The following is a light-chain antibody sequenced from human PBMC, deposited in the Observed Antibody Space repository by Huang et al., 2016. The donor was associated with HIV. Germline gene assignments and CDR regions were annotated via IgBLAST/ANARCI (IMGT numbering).Light chain of an antibody. J-gene: IGKJ1*01. Sequence: DIVMTQSPDSLAVSLGERATINCKSSQSVLSSSNNKNFLAWYQQKPGQPPKLLIYWASTRESGVPDRFSGSGSGTDFTLTSSSLQAEDVAVYYCQQYYSTLTFGQGTKVEIK. V-gene: IGKV4-1*01. CDR2: WAS. CDR1: QSVLSSSNNKNF. CDR3: QQYYSTLT.